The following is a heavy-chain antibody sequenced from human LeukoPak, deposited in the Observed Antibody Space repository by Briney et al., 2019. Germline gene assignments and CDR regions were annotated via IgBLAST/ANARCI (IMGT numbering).Heavy chain of an antibody. CDR2: IKQDGSVK. CDR1: GFTFSNFW. V-gene: IGHV3-7*03. Sequence: GGSLRLSCAASGFTFSNFWMNWVRQAPGKGLEWVANIKQDGSVKHYVDSVRGRFIISRDSAMNLLYLQMNSLRAEDTAMYYCAKGTLRYSSCYEYWGQGTPVTVSS. J-gene: IGHJ4*02. CDR3: AKGTLRYSSCYEY. D-gene: IGHD6-19*01.